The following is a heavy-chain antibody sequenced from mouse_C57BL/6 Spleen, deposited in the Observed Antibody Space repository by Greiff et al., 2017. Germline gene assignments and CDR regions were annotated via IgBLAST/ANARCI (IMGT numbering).Heavy chain of an antibody. J-gene: IGHJ4*01. D-gene: IGHD2-5*01. CDR3: VRRYSNFDYAMDY. Sequence: DVQLQESGGGLVQPKGSLKLSCAASGFTFNTYAMHWVRQAPGKGLEWVARIRRKSSNYATYYADSVKDRFTISRDDSQSMLYLQMNNLKTEDTAMYYCVRRYSNFDYAMDYWGQGTAVTVSS. CDR1: GFTFNTYA. V-gene: IGHV10-3*01. CDR2: IRRKSSNYAT.